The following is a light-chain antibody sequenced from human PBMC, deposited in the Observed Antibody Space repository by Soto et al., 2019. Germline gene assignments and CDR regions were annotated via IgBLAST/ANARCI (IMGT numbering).Light chain of an antibody. CDR2: DNN. J-gene: IGLJ2*01. CDR3: ATWDNSLNAVV. CDR1: RSNIGNNY. V-gene: IGLV1-51*01. Sequence: QSVLTQPPSVSAAPGQKVSISCSGSRSNIGNNYVSWYQQLPGTAPKLLIYDNNKRPSGIPDRFSGSKSGTSATLGITGLQTGDEADYYCATWDNSLNAVVFGGGTKLTVL.